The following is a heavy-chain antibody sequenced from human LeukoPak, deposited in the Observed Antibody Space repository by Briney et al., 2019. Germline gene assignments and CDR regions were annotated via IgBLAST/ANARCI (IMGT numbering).Heavy chain of an antibody. V-gene: IGHV1-69*05. CDR3: ARDRDGYNVPPNYYYYMDV. CDR2: IIPIFGTA. Sequence: SVKVSCKASGGTFSSYAISWVRQAPGQGLEWMGGIIPIFGTANYAQKFQDRVTITTDESTSTAYMELSSLRSEDTAVYYCARDRDGYNVPPNYYYYMDVWGKGTTVTVSS. J-gene: IGHJ6*03. CDR1: GGTFSSYA. D-gene: IGHD5-24*01.